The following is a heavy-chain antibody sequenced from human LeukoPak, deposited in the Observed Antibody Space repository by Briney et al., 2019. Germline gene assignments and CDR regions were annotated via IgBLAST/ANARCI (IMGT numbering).Heavy chain of an antibody. Sequence: ASVKVSCKASGYSFTNYAMNWVRQAPGQGLEFMGWIHPSTGNPAYAQGFSGRFVFSLDTSVTTTYLQINDLKAEDTAVYFCARALDSLGGLSLPDYWGQGTLVTVSS. J-gene: IGHJ4*02. CDR2: IHPSTGNP. V-gene: IGHV7-4-1*02. CDR3: ARALDSLGGLSLPDY. CDR1: GYSFTNYA. D-gene: IGHD3-16*02.